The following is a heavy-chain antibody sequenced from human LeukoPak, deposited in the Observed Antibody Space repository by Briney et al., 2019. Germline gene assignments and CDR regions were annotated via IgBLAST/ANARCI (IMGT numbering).Heavy chain of an antibody. CDR2: ISSSSSYI. J-gene: IGHJ5*02. Sequence: PGGSLRLSCAASGFTFSSYSMNWVRQAPGKGLEWVSSISSSSSYIYYADSVKGRFTISRDNAKNSLCLQMNSLRAEDTAVYYCARDVKAYDYVPLDPWGQGTLVTVSS. V-gene: IGHV3-21*01. D-gene: IGHD3-16*01. CDR1: GFTFSSYS. CDR3: ARDVKAYDYVPLDP.